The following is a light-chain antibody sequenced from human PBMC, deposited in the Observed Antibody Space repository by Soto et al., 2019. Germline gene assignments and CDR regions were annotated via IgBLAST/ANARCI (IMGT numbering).Light chain of an antibody. CDR3: SSFTGTTSLGV. J-gene: IGLJ3*02. Sequence: QSALTQPASVSGSPGQSITISCSGTSNDVGGYDYVSWYQQHPRKAPKLIIFEVNNRPSGISFRFSGSKSGNTASLTISGLQAGDEADYYCSSFTGTTSLGVFGGGTKVTVL. CDR1: SNDVGGYDY. V-gene: IGLV2-14*03. CDR2: EVN.